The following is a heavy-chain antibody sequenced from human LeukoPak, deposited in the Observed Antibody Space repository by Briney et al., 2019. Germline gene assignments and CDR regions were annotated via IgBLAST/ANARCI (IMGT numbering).Heavy chain of an antibody. CDR1: GGSISSSSYY. Sequence: SETLSLTCTVSGGSISSSSYYWAWIRQPPGKGLEWIGSLYYSGSAYCSPSLKSRVTTSVDTSKNQFSVKLSSVTAADTAVYYCARGKDGYQYWYFDVWGRGTLITVSS. J-gene: IGHJ2*01. CDR3: ARGKDGYQYWYFDV. V-gene: IGHV4-39*01. CDR2: LYYSGSA. D-gene: IGHD5-24*01.